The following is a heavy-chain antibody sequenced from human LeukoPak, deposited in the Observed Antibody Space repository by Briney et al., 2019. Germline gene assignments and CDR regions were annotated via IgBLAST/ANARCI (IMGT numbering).Heavy chain of an antibody. CDR2: IIPIFGTA. CDR3: AREDCSSTSCYNDAFDI. J-gene: IGHJ3*02. Sequence: SVKDSCKASGGTFSSYAISWVRQAPGQGLEWMGGIIPIFGTANYAQKFQGRVTITADESTSTAYMELSSLRSEDTAVYYCAREDCSSTSCYNDAFDIWGQGTMVTVSS. D-gene: IGHD2-2*02. CDR1: GGTFSSYA. V-gene: IGHV1-69*13.